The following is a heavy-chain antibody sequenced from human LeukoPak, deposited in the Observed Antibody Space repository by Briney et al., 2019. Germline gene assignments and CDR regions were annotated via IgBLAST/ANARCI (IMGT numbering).Heavy chain of an antibody. Sequence: ASVKVSCKASGYTFTSYGFSWVRQAPGQGLEWMGWISAYNGNTNYAQKLQGRVTMTTDTSTSTAYMELRSLRSDDTAVYYCARDQDIVVVPAAIPFDYWGQGTLVTVSS. CDR1: GYTFTSYG. CDR2: ISAYNGNT. V-gene: IGHV1-18*01. D-gene: IGHD2-2*01. CDR3: ARDQDIVVVPAAIPFDY. J-gene: IGHJ4*02.